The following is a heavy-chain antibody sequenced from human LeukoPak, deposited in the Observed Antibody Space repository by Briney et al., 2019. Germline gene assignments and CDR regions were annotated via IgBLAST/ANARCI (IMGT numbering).Heavy chain of an antibody. CDR1: GGSISSYY. CDR3: ANLWFGDYNDAFDI. Sequence: SETLSLTCTVSGGSISSYYWTWIRQPPGKGLEWIGYIYYSGTTYYNPSLKSRVTISLDTSKNKFSLNLTSVNVADTAVYYCANLWFGDYNDAFDIWGQGTMVTVSS. V-gene: IGHV4-59*01. CDR2: IYYSGTT. J-gene: IGHJ3*02. D-gene: IGHD3-10*01.